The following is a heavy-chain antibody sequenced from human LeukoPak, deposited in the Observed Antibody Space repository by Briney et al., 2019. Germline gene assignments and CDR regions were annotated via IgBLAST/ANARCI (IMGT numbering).Heavy chain of an antibody. V-gene: IGHV4-59*08. J-gene: IGHJ3*02. Sequence: AAETLSLPCTVSGESISGFYGNWIRKPPGKGLEWIGYIHYTGSTNYNPSLKSRVTISIDTSKNQFSLKLSSVTAADTAVYYCARHQWVPAFDIWGQGTMVTVSS. CDR2: IHYTGST. CDR1: GESISGFY. CDR3: ARHQWVPAFDI. D-gene: IGHD1-26*01.